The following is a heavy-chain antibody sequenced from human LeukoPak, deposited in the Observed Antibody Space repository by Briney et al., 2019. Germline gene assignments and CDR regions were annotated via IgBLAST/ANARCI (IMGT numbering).Heavy chain of an antibody. J-gene: IGHJ6*02. D-gene: IGHD6-13*01. CDR2: INPNSGGT. CDR1: GYTFTGYY. Sequence: ASVKVSCKASGYTFTGYYMHWVRQAPGQGLEWMGWINPNSGGTNYAQKFQGWVTMIRDTSISTAYMELSRLRSDDTAVYYCARDATEQLRTDVYYYYGMDVWGQGTTVTVSS. V-gene: IGHV1-2*04. CDR3: ARDATEQLRTDVYYYYGMDV.